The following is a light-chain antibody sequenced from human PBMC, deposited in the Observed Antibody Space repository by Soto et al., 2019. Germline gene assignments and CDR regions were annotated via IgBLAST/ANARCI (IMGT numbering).Light chain of an antibody. J-gene: IGLJ2*01. V-gene: IGLV2-14*03. CDR1: SSDIGAYNF. CDR2: DVN. CDR3: TSWTTSTTMI. Sequence: QSALTQPASVSGSPGQSITISCTGTSSDIGAYNFVSWYQQHPGKAPKLMLYDVNIRPSGVSNHFSGSKSGNTASLTISGLQVEDEADYYCTSWTTSTTMIFGGGTKLTVL.